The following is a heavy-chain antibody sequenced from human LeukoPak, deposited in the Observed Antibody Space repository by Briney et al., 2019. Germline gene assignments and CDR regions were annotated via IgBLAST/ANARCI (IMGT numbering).Heavy chain of an antibody. J-gene: IGHJ4*02. V-gene: IGHV3-30-3*01. CDR3: ARSSTGMRYFDWFAADY. D-gene: IGHD3-9*01. CDR2: XXYDGSNK. Sequence: GRSLRLSCAASGFTFSSYAMHWVRQAPGKGLEXXXXXXYDGSNKYYADSVKGRFTISRDNSKNTLYLQMNSLRAEDTAAYYCARSSTGMRYFDWFAADYWGQGTLVTVSS. CDR1: GFTFSSYA.